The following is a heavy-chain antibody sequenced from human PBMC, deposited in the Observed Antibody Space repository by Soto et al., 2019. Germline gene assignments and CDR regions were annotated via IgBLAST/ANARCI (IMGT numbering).Heavy chain of an antibody. Sequence: PSETLSLTCAVSGGSISSGGYSWSWIRQPPGKGLEWIGYIYHSGSTYYNPSLKSRVTISVDRSKNQFSLKLSSVTAADTAVYYCARASSRFGLGLDYWGQGTLVTVSS. V-gene: IGHV4-30-2*01. J-gene: IGHJ4*02. D-gene: IGHD3-10*01. CDR3: ARASSRFGLGLDY. CDR1: GGSISSGGYS. CDR2: IYHSGST.